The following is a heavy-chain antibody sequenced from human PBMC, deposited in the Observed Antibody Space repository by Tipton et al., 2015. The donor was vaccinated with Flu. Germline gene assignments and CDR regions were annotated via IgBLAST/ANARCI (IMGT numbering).Heavy chain of an antibody. CDR1: GFTLINYA. CDR2: ISISGGST. CDR3: AKSVSIVARGTDY. J-gene: IGHJ4*02. Sequence: SLRLSCAVSGFTLINYAMTWVRQAPGKGLEWVSSISISGGSTYYADSVKGRFTISRDKSKNTLYLQMNRLRAEDTAVYYCAKSVSIVARGTDYWGQGTLVTVSS. V-gene: IGHV3-23*01. D-gene: IGHD6-13*01.